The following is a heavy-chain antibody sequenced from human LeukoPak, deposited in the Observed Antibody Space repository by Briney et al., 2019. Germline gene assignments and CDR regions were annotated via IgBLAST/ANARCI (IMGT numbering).Heavy chain of an antibody. CDR1: GGSISSGGYY. Sequence: ETLSLTCTVSGGSISSGGYYWSWVRQAPGKGLEWVSSISGDDGSTYYADSVKGRFTISRDNSKNTLYLQMNSLRAEDTAVYYCAKRIGYDGSGYYYRGFDYWGQGTLVTVSS. D-gene: IGHD3-22*01. V-gene: IGHV3-23*01. CDR3: AKRIGYDGSGYYYRGFDY. CDR2: ISGDDGST. J-gene: IGHJ4*02.